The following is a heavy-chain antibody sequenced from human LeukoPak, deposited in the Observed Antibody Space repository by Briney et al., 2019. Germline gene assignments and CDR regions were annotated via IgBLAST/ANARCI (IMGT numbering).Heavy chain of an antibody. CDR3: ASYPQLGYCSGGSCYNY. V-gene: IGHV1-2*02. D-gene: IGHD2-15*01. Sequence: NSGGTNYAQKFQGRVTMTRDTSTSTAYMELSRLRSDDTAVYYCASYPQLGYCSGGSCYNYWGQGTLVTVSS. CDR2: NSGGT. J-gene: IGHJ4*02.